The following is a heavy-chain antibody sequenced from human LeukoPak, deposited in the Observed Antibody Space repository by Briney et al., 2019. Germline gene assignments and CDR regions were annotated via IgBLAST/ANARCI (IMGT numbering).Heavy chain of an antibody. Sequence: GGSLRLSCAASGFTFSSYAMSWVRQAPGKGLEWVSAISGSGGSTYYADSVKGRFTISRDNSKNTLYLQMNSLRAEDTAVYYCAKSSIQSGSSYYMDVWGKGTTVTISS. J-gene: IGHJ6*03. CDR2: ISGSGGST. CDR3: AKSSIQSGSSYYMDV. CDR1: GFTFSSYA. V-gene: IGHV3-23*01. D-gene: IGHD1-26*01.